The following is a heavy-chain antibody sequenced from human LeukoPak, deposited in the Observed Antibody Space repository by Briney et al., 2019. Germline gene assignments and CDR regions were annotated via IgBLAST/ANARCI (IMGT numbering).Heavy chain of an antibody. Sequence: GGSLRLSCAASGFTFSSYAMSWVRQAPRKGLEWVSTISVNGGSTNYADSVKGRFTISRDNSKNTLYLQMNSLRAEDTAVYYCAKDTYNNSPGFPDYWGQGTLVTVSS. CDR2: ISVNGGST. J-gene: IGHJ4*02. D-gene: IGHD5-18*01. CDR3: AKDTYNNSPGFPDY. CDR1: GFTFSSYA. V-gene: IGHV3-23*01.